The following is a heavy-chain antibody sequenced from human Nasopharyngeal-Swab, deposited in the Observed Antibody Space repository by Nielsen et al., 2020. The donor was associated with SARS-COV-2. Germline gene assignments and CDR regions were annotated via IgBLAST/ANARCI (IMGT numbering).Heavy chain of an antibody. CDR3: ARGRRHSSGKGPGVYYYGMDV. CDR2: INHSGST. D-gene: IGHD1-26*01. CDR1: GGSFSGYY. J-gene: IGHJ6*02. Sequence: SETLSLTCAVYGGSFSGYYWSWIRQPPGKGLEWIGEINHSGSTNYNPSLKSRVTISVDTSKNQFSLKLSSVTAADTAVYYCARGRRHSSGKGPGVYYYGMDVWGQGTTVTVSS. V-gene: IGHV4-34*01.